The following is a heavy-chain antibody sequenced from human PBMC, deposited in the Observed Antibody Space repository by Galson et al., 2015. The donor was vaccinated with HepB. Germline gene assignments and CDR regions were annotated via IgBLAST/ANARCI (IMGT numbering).Heavy chain of an antibody. J-gene: IGHJ3*02. D-gene: IGHD1-26*01. V-gene: IGHV3-30*18. CDR1: GFTFSSYG. CDR3: AKNSGSYETPDAFDI. Sequence: SLRLSCAASGFTFSSYGMHWVRQAPGKGLEWVAVISYDGSNKYYADSVKGRFTISRDNSKNTLYLQMNSLRAEDTAVYYCAKNSGSYETPDAFDIWGQGTMVTVSS. CDR2: ISYDGSNK.